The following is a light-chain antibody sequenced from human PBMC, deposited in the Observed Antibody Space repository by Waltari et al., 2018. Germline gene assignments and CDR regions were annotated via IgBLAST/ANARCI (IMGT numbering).Light chain of an antibody. V-gene: IGLV2-14*01. CDR3: SSYTTSSTVL. CDR1: STDVGYSRY. Sequence: QSALTQPASVSGSPGQSITISCTGTSTDVGYSRYVSWYQQHPGKAPKLMIYDVSNRPSVVSNRFSGSKSGNTASLTISGLQAEDEADYYCSSYTTSSTVLFGGGTKVTVL. CDR2: DVS. J-gene: IGLJ2*01.